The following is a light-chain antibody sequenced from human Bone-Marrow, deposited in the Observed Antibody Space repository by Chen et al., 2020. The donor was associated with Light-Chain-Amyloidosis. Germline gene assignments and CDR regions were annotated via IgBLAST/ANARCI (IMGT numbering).Light chain of an antibody. CDR1: SSDFGGDNH. J-gene: IGLJ1*01. V-gene: IGLV2-14*01. Sequence: QSALTQPASVSGSPGQSITISCTGTSSDFGGDNHVSWYQQHPDKAPKLMIYEVTKRPSWLPDRFSGSKSDNTASLTISGLQTEDEADYFCSSYTITNTLVFGSGTRVTVL. CDR2: EVT. CDR3: SSYTITNTLV.